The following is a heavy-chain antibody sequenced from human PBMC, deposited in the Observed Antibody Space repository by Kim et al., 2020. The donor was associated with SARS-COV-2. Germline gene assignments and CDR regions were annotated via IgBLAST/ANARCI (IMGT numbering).Heavy chain of an antibody. CDR1: GFNYNAYW. J-gene: IGHJ3*02. Sequence: GGSLRLSCAISGFNYNAYWISWVRQAPGKGLEWVALINTDGGQKYYVDSVRGRFTVSRDNAKNSLYIEMNSLRCEDTAVYYCARETSRAFDTWGQGTMVTVSS. CDR3: ARETSRAFDT. V-gene: IGHV3-7*03. CDR2: INTDGGQK.